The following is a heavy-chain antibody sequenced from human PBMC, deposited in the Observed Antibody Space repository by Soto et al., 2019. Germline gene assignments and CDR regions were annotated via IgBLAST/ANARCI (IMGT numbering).Heavy chain of an antibody. Sequence: QVQLVQSGAEVKKPGSSVKVSCKASGGTFSSYAISWVRQAPGQGLEWMGGIIPIFGTANYAQKFKGRVTITADESTSTAYMGLSSLRSEDTAVYYCASPINNTYSSHPYYYYGMDVWGQGTTVTVSS. CDR1: GGTFSSYA. J-gene: IGHJ6*02. V-gene: IGHV1-69*01. D-gene: IGHD5-18*01. CDR2: IIPIFGTA. CDR3: ASPINNTYSSHPYYYYGMDV.